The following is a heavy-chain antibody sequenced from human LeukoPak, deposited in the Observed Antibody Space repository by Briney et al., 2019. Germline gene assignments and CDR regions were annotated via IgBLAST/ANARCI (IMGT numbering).Heavy chain of an antibody. Sequence: SGTLSLTCAVSGGSISSNEWWNWVRQPPGKGLEWIGEIYHSGRTNYTPSLKSRVAISLDKSKNQFSLKLSSVTAADTAVYYCARVEDCSDTSCSGSYFDYWGQGTLVTVSS. D-gene: IGHD2-2*01. CDR2: IYHSGRT. CDR1: GGSISSNEW. J-gene: IGHJ4*02. CDR3: ARVEDCSDTSCSGSYFDY. V-gene: IGHV4-4*02.